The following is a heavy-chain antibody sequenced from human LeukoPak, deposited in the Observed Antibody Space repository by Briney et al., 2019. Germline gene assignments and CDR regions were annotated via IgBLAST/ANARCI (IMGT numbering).Heavy chain of an antibody. D-gene: IGHD3-22*01. CDR2: IKQDGSEK. CDR3: AKDSGLYYDSSGYYRYFDY. CDR1: GFTFSGYW. V-gene: IGHV3-7*03. J-gene: IGHJ4*02. Sequence: GGSLRLSCAASGFTFSGYWMNWVRQAPGKGLEWMANIKQDGSEKYYVDSVKGRFTISRDNAKNSLYLQMNSLRAEDTALYYCAKDSGLYYDSSGYYRYFDYWGQGTLVTVSS.